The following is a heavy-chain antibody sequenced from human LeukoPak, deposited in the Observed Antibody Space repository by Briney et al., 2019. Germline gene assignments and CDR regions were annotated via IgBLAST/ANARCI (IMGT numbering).Heavy chain of an antibody. Sequence: GGSLRLSCAASGFTFSSYWMSWVRQAPGKGLEWVANIKQDGSVKYYVDSVKGRFTISRDNAKNSLYLQMNSLRAEDTAVYYCARAIWFGECDYWGQGTLVTVSS. V-gene: IGHV3-7*01. J-gene: IGHJ4*02. CDR3: ARAIWFGECDY. CDR2: IKQDGSVK. D-gene: IGHD3-10*01. CDR1: GFTFSSYW.